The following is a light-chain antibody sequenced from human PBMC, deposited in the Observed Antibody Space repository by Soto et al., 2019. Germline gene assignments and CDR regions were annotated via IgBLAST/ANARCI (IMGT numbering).Light chain of an antibody. Sequence: EIVMTPSPATLSVSPGERASLSCRASQSVGNYLAWYQQKPGQAPRLLIYAISTRATGIPARFSGSGSGTEFTLTINSLQSEDFAVYYCQQHNQWPITFGQGTRLEIK. CDR2: AIS. CDR3: QQHNQWPIT. J-gene: IGKJ5*01. V-gene: IGKV3D-15*01. CDR1: QSVGNY.